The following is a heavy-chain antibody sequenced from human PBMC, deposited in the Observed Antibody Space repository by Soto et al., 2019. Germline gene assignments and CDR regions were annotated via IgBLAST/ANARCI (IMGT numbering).Heavy chain of an antibody. Sequence: ASVKVSFKASGYTFTSFDINWVRQATGQGLEWMGWMNPNSGHTGYAQKFQGRVTMTRDTSISTAYMELSSLRYEDTDVYYCTRGRNSGDGYNGGGYWGQGTLVTVS. CDR1: GYTFTSFD. V-gene: IGHV1-8*01. CDR2: MNPNSGHT. CDR3: TRGRNSGDGYNGGGY. J-gene: IGHJ4*02. D-gene: IGHD1-1*01.